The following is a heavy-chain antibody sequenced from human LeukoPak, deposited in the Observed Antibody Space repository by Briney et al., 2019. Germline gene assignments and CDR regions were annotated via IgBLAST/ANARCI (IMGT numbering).Heavy chain of an antibody. D-gene: IGHD6-13*01. CDR3: ARDLRVAAAGTPIFDY. CDR2: ISYDGSNK. Sequence: GGSLRLSCAASGFTFSSYAMHWVRQAPGKGLEWVAVISYDGSNKYYADSVKGRFTISRDNSKNTLYLQMNSLRAEDTAVYYCARDLRVAAAGTPIFDYWGRGTLVTVSS. V-gene: IGHV3-30-3*01. CDR1: GFTFSSYA. J-gene: IGHJ4*02.